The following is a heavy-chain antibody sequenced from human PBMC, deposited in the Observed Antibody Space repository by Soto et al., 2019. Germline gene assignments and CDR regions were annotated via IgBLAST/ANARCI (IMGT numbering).Heavy chain of an antibody. Sequence: QITLKEAGPTLVKPTQTLTLTCSFSGFSLITSGVGVGWIRQPPGKALEWLALIYWDDDKGYSTSLRSRLTIPKDTSKNQVVLTMTNMDPADTATYSCAHTMAPRIFDYWGQGTLVTVSS. CDR1: GFSLITSGVG. V-gene: IGHV2-5*02. CDR2: IYWDDDK. CDR3: AHTMAPRIFDY. J-gene: IGHJ4*02.